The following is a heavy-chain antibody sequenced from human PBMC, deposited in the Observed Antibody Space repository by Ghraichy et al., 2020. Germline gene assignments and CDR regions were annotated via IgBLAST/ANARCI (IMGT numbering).Heavy chain of an antibody. J-gene: IGHJ4*02. CDR1: GGSVSSGSYY. V-gene: IGHV4-61*01. Sequence: SETLSLTCTVSGGSVSSGSYYWSWIRQPPRKGLEWIGYIYYSGSTNYNPSLKSRVTISVDTSKNQFSLKLSSVTAADTAVYYCATEGAMVRGVPTAGYYFDYWGQGTLVTVSS. CDR3: ATEGAMVRGVPTAGYYFDY. CDR2: IYYSGST. D-gene: IGHD3-10*01.